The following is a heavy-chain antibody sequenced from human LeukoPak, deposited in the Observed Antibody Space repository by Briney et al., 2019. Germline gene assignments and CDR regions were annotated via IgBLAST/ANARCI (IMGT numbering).Heavy chain of an antibody. J-gene: IGHJ4*02. CDR1: GFTFSSYE. CDR2: ISSGGRTI. CDR3: ARYSSPIN. Sequence: GGSLRLSCTASGFTFSSYEMGWVRQAPGKGLKWVSYISSGGRTIDYADSVKGRFTISRDNAKNSLYLQMNSLRADDTAVYYCARYSSPINWGQGALVTVSS. D-gene: IGHD6-13*01. V-gene: IGHV3-48*03.